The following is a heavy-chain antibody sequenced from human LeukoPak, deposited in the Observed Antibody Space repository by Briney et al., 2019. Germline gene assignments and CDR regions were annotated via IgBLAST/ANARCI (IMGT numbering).Heavy chain of an antibody. CDR1: GFTFSSYA. J-gene: IGHJ4*02. V-gene: IGHV3-23*01. CDR2: IRGSGGTT. CDR3: ARDARDGYGCNPFDY. D-gene: IGHD5-24*01. Sequence: PGGSLRLSCAASGFTFSSYAMYWVRQARGQGLEWVTTIRGSGGTTSYADSVKGRFTISRDNSKNTLYLQMNSLRAEDTAVYYCARDARDGYGCNPFDYWGQGTLVTVSS.